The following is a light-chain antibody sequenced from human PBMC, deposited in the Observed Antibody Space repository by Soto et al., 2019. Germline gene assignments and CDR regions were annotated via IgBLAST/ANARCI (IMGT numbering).Light chain of an antibody. CDR2: DVS. J-gene: IGLJ2*01. CDR1: SSDVGGNNY. CDR3: YSYAGRYIWI. Sequence: QSVLTQPPSVSGSPGQSVSISCTGTSSDVGGNNYVSWYQQHPGKAPKLMIYDVSKRPSGVPDRFSGSKSGTTASLTISGLQAEDEADYYCYSYAGRYIWIFGGGTKLTVL. V-gene: IGLV2-11*01.